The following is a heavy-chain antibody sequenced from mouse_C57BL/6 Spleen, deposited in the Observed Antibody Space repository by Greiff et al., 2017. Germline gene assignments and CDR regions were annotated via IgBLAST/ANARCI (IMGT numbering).Heavy chain of an antibody. CDR2: IRNKANGYTT. CDR1: GFTFTDYY. J-gene: IGHJ3*01. Sequence: EVMLVESGGGLVQPGGSLSLSCAASGFTFTDYYMSWVRQPPGKALEWLGVIRNKANGYTTAYSASVKGRFTISRDNSQSILLLQMNAMRAEDSATYCGARYEDYGWFAYWGQGTLVTVSA. CDR3: ARYEDYGWFAY. V-gene: IGHV7-3*01. D-gene: IGHD2-4*01.